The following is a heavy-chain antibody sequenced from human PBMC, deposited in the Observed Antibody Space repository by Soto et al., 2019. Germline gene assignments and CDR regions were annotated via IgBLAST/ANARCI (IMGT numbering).Heavy chain of an antibody. V-gene: IGHV4-31*02. CDR1: GGSISSGGYY. CDR2: IYYSGST. Sequence: PSETLSLTCTVSGGSISSGGYYWSWIRQHPGKGLEWIGYIYYSGSTYYNPSLKSRVTISVDTSKNQFSLNLRSVTATDTAIYYCATYGSGGYYYFDYWGQGTLVTVSS. D-gene: IGHD3-10*01. J-gene: IGHJ4*02. CDR3: ATYGSGGYYYFDY.